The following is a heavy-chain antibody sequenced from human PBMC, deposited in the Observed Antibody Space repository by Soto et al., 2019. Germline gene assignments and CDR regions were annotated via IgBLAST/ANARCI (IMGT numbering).Heavy chain of an antibody. CDR2: ISGSGGST. D-gene: IGHD3-16*01. V-gene: IGHV3-23*01. Sequence: EVQLLESGGGLVQPGGSLRLSCAASGFTFSSYAMSWVRQAPGKGLEWVSAISGSGGSTYYADSVKGRFTISRDNSKKSLYCKLNARGAGDAPVYYCAKVWALPAWGRGPLATVPS. CDR1: GFTFSSYA. CDR3: AKVWALPA. J-gene: IGHJ5*02.